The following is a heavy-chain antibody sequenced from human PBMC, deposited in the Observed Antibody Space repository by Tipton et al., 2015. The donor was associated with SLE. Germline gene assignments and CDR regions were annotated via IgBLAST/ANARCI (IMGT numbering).Heavy chain of an antibody. Sequence: SLRLSCAASGFTFATYWMGWVRQAPGKGLQWVATIGTDGSEKYYVDSVKGRFTISRDNAKNSLYLQMNSLRAEDTALYYCAKASHSSIAAVFDYWGQGTLVTVSS. V-gene: IGHV3-7*03. D-gene: IGHD6-6*01. CDR3: AKASHSSIAAVFDY. CDR1: GFTFATYW. J-gene: IGHJ4*02. CDR2: IGTDGSEK.